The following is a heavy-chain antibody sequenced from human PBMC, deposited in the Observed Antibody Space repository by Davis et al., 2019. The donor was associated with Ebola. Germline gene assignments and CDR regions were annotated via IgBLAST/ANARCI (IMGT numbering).Heavy chain of an antibody. Sequence: GESLKISCAASGFSFNEAWTGMNWVRQAPGKGLEWVGRIRSKTNGGIIDYAAFVEGRFIISRDDSKNTLFLQINSLRTEDTAVYYCSTDPARGYWGQGTLVNVSS. V-gene: IGHV3-15*07. CDR3: STDPARGY. J-gene: IGHJ4*02. CDR2: IRSKTNGGII. CDR1: GFSFNEAW.